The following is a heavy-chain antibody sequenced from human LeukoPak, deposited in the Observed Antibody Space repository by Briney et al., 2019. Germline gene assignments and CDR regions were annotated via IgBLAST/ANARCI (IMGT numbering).Heavy chain of an antibody. CDR3: AREESSGYYHY. J-gene: IGHJ4*02. Sequence: ASVKVSCKASGYTFTGYYMHWVRQAPGQGLESLGWINPNSGGTNYAQKFQGRVTMTRDTSISTAYMELSRLRSDDTAVYYCAREESSGYYHYWGQGTLVTVSS. D-gene: IGHD3-22*01. CDR2: INPNSGGT. V-gene: IGHV1-2*02. CDR1: GYTFTGYY.